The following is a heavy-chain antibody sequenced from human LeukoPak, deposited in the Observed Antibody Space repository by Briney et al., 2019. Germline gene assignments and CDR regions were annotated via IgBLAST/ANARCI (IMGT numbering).Heavy chain of an antibody. CDR1: GASISSYY. CDR3: ARLRDGDYGGYFDY. J-gene: IGHJ4*02. CDR2: ISHSGST. D-gene: IGHD4-17*01. V-gene: IGHV4-59*08. Sequence: SETLSLTCTVSGASISSYYWSWIRQSPGKGLEWIGHISHSGSTKYNSSLKSRTIISSDTSNNQFSLRLSSVTAADTALYYCARLRDGDYGGYFDYWGQGTLVTASS.